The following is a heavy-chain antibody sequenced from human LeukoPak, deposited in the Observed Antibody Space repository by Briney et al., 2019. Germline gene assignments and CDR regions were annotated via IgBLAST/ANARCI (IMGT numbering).Heavy chain of an antibody. Sequence: SETLSLTCTVSGVSISSSNSYWGWIRQPPGKGLEWIGSIYYSGNTYYNASRTSQVSISIDTSKNQFSLRLTSVTAADTAVYYCARQTGSGLFILPGGQGTLVTVSS. CDR2: IYYSGNT. V-gene: IGHV4-39*01. J-gene: IGHJ4*02. D-gene: IGHD3/OR15-3a*01. CDR3: ARQTGSGLFILP. CDR1: GVSISSSNSY.